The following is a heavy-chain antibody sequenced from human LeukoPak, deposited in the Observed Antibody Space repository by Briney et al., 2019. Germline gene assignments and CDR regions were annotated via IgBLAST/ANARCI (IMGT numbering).Heavy chain of an antibody. D-gene: IGHD3-22*01. Sequence: PGRSLRLSCAASGFTFSSYGMHWVRQAPGKGLEWVAVISYDGSNKYYADSVKGRFTISRDNSKNTLYLQMNSLRAEDTAVYYCAKAGYDSSGYLLLHFDYWGQGTLVTVSS. CDR2: ISYDGSNK. CDR3: AKAGYDSSGYLLLHFDY. V-gene: IGHV3-30*18. J-gene: IGHJ4*02. CDR1: GFTFSSYG.